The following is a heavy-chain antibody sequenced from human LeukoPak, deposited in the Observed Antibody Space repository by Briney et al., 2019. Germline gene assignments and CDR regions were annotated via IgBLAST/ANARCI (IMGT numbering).Heavy chain of an antibody. CDR2: IYYSGST. V-gene: IGHV4-59*08. CDR1: GGSISSYY. Sequence: SETLSLTCTVSGGSISSYYWSWIRQPPGKGLEWIGYIYYSGSTNYNPSLKSRVTISVDTSKNQFSLKLSSVTAADTAVYYCARGFDERIQLWLDYWGQGTLVTVSS. J-gene: IGHJ4*02. CDR3: ARGFDERIQLWLDY. D-gene: IGHD5-18*01.